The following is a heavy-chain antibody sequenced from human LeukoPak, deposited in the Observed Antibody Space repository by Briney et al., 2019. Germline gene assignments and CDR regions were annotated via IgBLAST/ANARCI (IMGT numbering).Heavy chain of an antibody. J-gene: IGHJ4*01. Sequence: ASVKVSCKASGYTFTGHYINWVRQAAGQGLEWMGWMNPNSGNTGYAERFHGRVTMTRNTSISTAYMELSSLRSEDTAVYYCARGSLGRWVPVSWGQGTLVTVSA. D-gene: IGHD4-23*01. V-gene: IGHV1-8*01. CDR2: MNPNSGNT. CDR3: ARGSLGRWVPVS. CDR1: GYTFTGHY.